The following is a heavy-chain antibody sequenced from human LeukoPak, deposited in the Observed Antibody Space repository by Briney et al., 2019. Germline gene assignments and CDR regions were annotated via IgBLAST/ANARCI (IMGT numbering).Heavy chain of an antibody. D-gene: IGHD6-13*01. CDR3: ATGLLHHSSSWYRRDY. CDR1: GYTFTSYG. J-gene: IGHJ4*02. V-gene: IGHV1-18*01. CDR2: ISAYNGNT. Sequence: ASVKVSFKASGYTFTSYGISWVRPAPGQGLEWMGWISAYNGNTNYAQKLQGRVTMTTDTSTSTAYMELSSLRSEDTAVYYCATGLLHHSSSWYRRDYWGQGTLVTVSS.